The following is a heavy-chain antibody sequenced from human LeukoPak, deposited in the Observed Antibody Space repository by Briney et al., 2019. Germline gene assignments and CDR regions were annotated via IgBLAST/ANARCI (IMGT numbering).Heavy chain of an antibody. Sequence: GGSLRLSCAASGFTVSSNYMSWVRQAPGKGLEWVSVIYSGGRTYYADSVKGRFTISRDNSKNTLYLQMNSLRGDDTAMYYCAKDSSGQFDYWGQGTLVTVSS. CDR2: IYSGGRT. D-gene: IGHD6-19*01. J-gene: IGHJ4*02. CDR3: AKDSSGQFDY. V-gene: IGHV3-66*01. CDR1: GFTVSSNY.